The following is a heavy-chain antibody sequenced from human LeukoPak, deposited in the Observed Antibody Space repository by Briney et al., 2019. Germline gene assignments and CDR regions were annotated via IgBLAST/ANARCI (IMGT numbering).Heavy chain of an antibody. J-gene: IGHJ4*02. V-gene: IGHV1-69*04. CDR2: IIPIPCMA. Sequence: SVKVSCKASVGTFSFYAINWVRQAPGQALEGMGRIIPIPCMANYAQKFQGRVTITADSSTSTAYMEVSSLSSEYTAVYYCARAVVVARGLMAYFDYWGQGTLVTVSS. D-gene: IGHD3-10*01. CDR1: VGTFSFYA. CDR3: ARAVVVARGLMAYFDY.